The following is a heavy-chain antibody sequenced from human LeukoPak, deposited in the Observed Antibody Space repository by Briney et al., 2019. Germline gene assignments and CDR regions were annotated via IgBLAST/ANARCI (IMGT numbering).Heavy chain of an antibody. CDR3: AKVALPEAYYYDSSGYYPDY. D-gene: IGHD3-22*01. CDR2: ISGSGGST. CDR1: GFTFSSYA. Sequence: PGGSLRLSCAASGFTFSSYAMSWVRQAPGKGLELVSAISGSGGSTYYADSVKGRFTISRDNSKNTLYLQMNSLRAEDTAVYYCAKVALPEAYYYDSSGYYPDYWGQGTLVTVSS. V-gene: IGHV3-23*01. J-gene: IGHJ4*02.